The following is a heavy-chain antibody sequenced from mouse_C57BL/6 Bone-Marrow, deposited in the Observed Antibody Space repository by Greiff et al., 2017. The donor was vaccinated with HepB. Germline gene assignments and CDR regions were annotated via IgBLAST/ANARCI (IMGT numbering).Heavy chain of an antibody. D-gene: IGHD1-1*01. Sequence: QVQLQQPGAELVRPGSSVKLSCKASGYTFTSYWMHWVKQRPIQGLEWIGNIDPSDSETHYNQKFKDKATLTVDKSSSTAYMQLSSLTSEDSAVYYCATELIITTVGYFDYWGQGTTLTVSS. CDR2: IDPSDSET. V-gene: IGHV1-52*01. CDR3: ATELIITTVGYFDY. J-gene: IGHJ2*01. CDR1: GYTFTSYW.